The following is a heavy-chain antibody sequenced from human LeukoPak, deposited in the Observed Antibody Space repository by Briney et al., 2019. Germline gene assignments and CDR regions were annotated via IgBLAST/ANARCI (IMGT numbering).Heavy chain of an antibody. V-gene: IGHV3-66*01. CDR2: IDRGGDT. CDR1: GITVSTNY. D-gene: IGHD6-13*01. CDR3: ARDCCLLAAAGH. J-gene: IGHJ4*02. Sequence: PGGSLRLSCEASGITVSTNYMSWVRQAPGKGLEWVSVIDRGGDTYYADSVKGRFTISRDSSKNTLFLQMNSLRAEDTAMYYCARDCCLLAAAGHWGQGTLVTVSS.